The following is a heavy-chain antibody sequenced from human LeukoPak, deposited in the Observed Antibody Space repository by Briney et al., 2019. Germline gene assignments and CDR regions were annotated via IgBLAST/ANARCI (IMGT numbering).Heavy chain of an antibody. CDR3: ARAHYYGSGSYYQYFQH. CDR2: ITASGTAM. D-gene: IGHD3-10*01. CDR1: GFTFSSYS. J-gene: IGHJ1*01. Sequence: GGSLRLSCAASGFTFSSYSMNWVRQAPGKGLEWVSHITASGTAMFYADSVKGRFSISRDNAKNSLYLQMNSLRAEDTAVYYCARAHYYGSGSYYQYFQHWGQGTLVTVSS. V-gene: IGHV3-48*01.